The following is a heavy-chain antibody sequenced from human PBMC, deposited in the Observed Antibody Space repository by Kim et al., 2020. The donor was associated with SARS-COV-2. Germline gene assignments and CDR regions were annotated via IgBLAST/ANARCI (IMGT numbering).Heavy chain of an antibody. V-gene: IGHV3-74*01. CDR2: GGSS. CDR3: TSIFEY. D-gene: IGHD3-3*02. J-gene: IGHJ4*02. Sequence: GGSSYNAESVKGRFTTSSDNANNMVYLQMNSLRVYDTAIYYCTSIFEYWGQGALVTVSS.